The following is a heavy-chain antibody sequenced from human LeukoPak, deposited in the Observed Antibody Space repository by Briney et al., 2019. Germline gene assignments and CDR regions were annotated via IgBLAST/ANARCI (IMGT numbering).Heavy chain of an antibody. D-gene: IGHD6-19*01. J-gene: IGHJ4*02. CDR1: GGSISSSSYY. Sequence: PSETLSLTCTVSGGSISSSSYYWVWIRQPPGKGLEWIGSIYYSGSTYYNPSLKSRVTISVDTSKNQFSLKLSSVTAADTAVYYCARLNSSGWYHIDYWGQGTLVTVSS. V-gene: IGHV4-39*01. CDR3: ARLNSSGWYHIDY. CDR2: IYYSGST.